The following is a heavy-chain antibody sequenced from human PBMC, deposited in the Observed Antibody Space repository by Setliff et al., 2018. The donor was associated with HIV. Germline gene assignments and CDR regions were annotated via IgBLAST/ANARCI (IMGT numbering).Heavy chain of an antibody. J-gene: IGHJ6*02. V-gene: IGHV4-4*02. CDR1: GDSISSTCW. CDR2: IYHSGNT. CDR3: AREGTLTIAMAIGNYYYGMDV. D-gene: IGHD6-19*01. Sequence: SETLSLTCAVSGDSISSTCWWSWVRQSPGKGLEWIGQIYHSGNTNYNPSFKSRVTISIDTSKNQFSPKLSSVTAADTAVYYCAREGTLTIAMAIGNYYYGMDVWGQGTTVTVSS.